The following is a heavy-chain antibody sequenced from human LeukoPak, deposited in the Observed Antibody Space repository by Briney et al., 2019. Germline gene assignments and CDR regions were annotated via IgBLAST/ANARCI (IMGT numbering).Heavy chain of an antibody. D-gene: IGHD3-16*01. CDR1: GFTFSTYG. V-gene: IGHV3-23*01. CDR2: ITGSGDGT. CDR3: ALRITATTPFDY. J-gene: IGHJ4*02. Sequence: PGGSLRLSCAASGFTFSTYGISWVRQAPGKGLEWVSAITGSGDGTKYADSVKGRFTISRDNSKNTVYLQMNSLRVEDTALYYCALRITATTPFDYWGQGTLVIVSS.